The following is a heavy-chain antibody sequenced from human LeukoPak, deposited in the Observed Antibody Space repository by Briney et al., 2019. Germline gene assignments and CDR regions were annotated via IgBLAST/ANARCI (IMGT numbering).Heavy chain of an antibody. J-gene: IGHJ4*02. V-gene: IGHV4-59*08. CDR2: IYYSGNT. CDR1: VGSISSYY. Sequence: TSETLSLTCTVSVGSISSYYWSWVRQPPGKGLEWIGYIYYSGNTNYNPSLKSRLTMSADRSRNQFSLNLNSVTAADTAVYYCARINWNYFDYWGQGILVTVSS. D-gene: IGHD1-1*01. CDR3: ARINWNYFDY.